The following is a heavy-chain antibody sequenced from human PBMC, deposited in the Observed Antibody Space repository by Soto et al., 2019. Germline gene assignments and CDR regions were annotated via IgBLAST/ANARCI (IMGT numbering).Heavy chain of an antibody. Sequence: PSETLSRTCIVSGGSISSYYWSWTRQPPGKGLEWIGYIYYSGSTNYNPSLKSRVTISVDTSKNQFSLKLSSVTAADTAVYYCARWLVRGVIIPAQNWFDPWGQGTLVTVSS. CDR1: GGSISSYY. CDR3: ARWLVRGVIIPAQNWFDP. J-gene: IGHJ5*02. CDR2: IYYSGST. D-gene: IGHD3-10*02. V-gene: IGHV4-59*08.